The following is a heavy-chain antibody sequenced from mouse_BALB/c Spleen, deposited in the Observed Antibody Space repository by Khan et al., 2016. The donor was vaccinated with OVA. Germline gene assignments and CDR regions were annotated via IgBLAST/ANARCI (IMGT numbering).Heavy chain of an antibody. Sequence: QIQLVQSGPELKKPGETVKISCKASGHTFTKYGMNWVKQAPGKGLKWMGWINTYTGEPTYADDFNGRFAFSVETSASTAYMQINNLKNEDTATSVYARPPYIAYVMDNWGQGTSVTVSS. J-gene: IGHJ4*01. CDR1: GHTFTKYG. D-gene: IGHD2-10*01. V-gene: IGHV9-3-1*01. CDR3: ARPPYIAYVMDN. CDR2: INTYTGEP.